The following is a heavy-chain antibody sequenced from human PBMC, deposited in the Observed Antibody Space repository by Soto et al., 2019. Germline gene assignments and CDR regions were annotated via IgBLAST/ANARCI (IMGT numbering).Heavy chain of an antibody. V-gene: IGHV1-18*01. Sequence: QVQLVQSGAEVKKPGASVKVSCKASGYTFTSYGINWVRQAPGQGLEWMGWIIAYNGNTNYAQKLQGRVTMTTDTSTSTAYMELRSLRSHDTAVYYCARGDYYYVSGSYSGYWGQGTLVTVSS. CDR2: IIAYNGNT. CDR1: GYTFTSYG. J-gene: IGHJ4*02. D-gene: IGHD3-10*01. CDR3: ARGDYYYVSGSYSGY.